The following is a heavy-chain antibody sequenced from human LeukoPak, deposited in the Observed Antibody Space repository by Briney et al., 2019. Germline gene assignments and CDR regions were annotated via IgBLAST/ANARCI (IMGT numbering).Heavy chain of an antibody. CDR1: GYTFTGYY. D-gene: IGHD3-3*01. J-gene: IGHJ4*02. V-gene: IGHV1-2*02. Sequence: ASVKVSCKASGYTFTGYYMHWVRRAPGQGLEWMGWINPLSGGTNYAQTFQGRVTMTRDTSISTAYMELSRLRSDDTAVYYCARAQEWLPHLLEYYFDYWGQGTLVTVSS. CDR3: ARAQEWLPHLLEYYFDY. CDR2: INPLSGGT.